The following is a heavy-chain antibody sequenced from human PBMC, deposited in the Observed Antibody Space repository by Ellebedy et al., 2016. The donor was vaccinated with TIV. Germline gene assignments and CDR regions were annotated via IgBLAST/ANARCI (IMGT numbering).Heavy chain of an antibody. D-gene: IGHD3-10*01. CDR3: ARVGRLLWFGEQTKDAFDI. J-gene: IGHJ3*02. Sequence: GESLKISCAASGFTFSSYGMHWVRQAPGKGLEWVAVISYDGSNKYYADSVKGRFTISRDNSKNTLYLQMNSLRAEDTAVYYCARVGRLLWFGEQTKDAFDIWGQGTMVTVSS. CDR2: ISYDGSNK. CDR1: GFTFSSYG. V-gene: IGHV3-30*03.